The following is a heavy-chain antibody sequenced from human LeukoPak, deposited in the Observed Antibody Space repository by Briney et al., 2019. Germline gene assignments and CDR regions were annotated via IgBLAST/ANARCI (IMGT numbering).Heavy chain of an antibody. J-gene: IGHJ4*02. CDR2: IDSSGGYM. CDR1: GFTFNTSS. V-gene: IGHV3-21*06. CDR3: LRGDRRDY. Sequence: GGSLRLSCAASGFTFNTSSMNWARQAPGKGLEWVSSIDSSGGYMFYADSVKGRFIISRDNAKDSLYLQMNSLRVEDTAVYYCLRGDRRDYWGQGTLVTVSS.